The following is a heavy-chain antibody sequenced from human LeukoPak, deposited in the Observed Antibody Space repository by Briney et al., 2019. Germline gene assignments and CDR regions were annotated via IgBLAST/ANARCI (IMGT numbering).Heavy chain of an antibody. D-gene: IGHD1-1*01. J-gene: IGHJ3*01. CDR1: GYSISSGYY. Sequence: PSETLSLTCAVSGYSISSGYYWGWIRQPPGKGLEWIGSIYHSGSTYFNPSLKSRLPIPVDTSKNQFSLTLSSVTPADTAVYFCARVSGSGTALDAFDVWGQGTMVTVSS. CDR3: ARVSGSGTALDAFDV. CDR2: IYHSGST. V-gene: IGHV4-38-2*01.